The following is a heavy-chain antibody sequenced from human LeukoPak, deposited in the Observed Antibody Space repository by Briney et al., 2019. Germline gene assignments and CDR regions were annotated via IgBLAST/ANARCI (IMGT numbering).Heavy chain of an antibody. V-gene: IGHV4-59*01. CDR1: GGSISSYY. CDR2: IYYSGST. Sequence: SETLSLTCTVSGGSISSYYWSWIRQPPGKGLEWIGYIYYSGSTNYNPSLKSRVTISVDTSKNQFSLKLSSVTAADTAVYYCARSGANTAPFDLWGRGTLVTVSS. CDR3: ARSGANTAPFDL. D-gene: IGHD5-18*01. J-gene: IGHJ2*01.